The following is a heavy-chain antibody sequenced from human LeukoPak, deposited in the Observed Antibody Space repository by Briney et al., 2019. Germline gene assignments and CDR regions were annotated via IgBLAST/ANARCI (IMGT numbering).Heavy chain of an antibody. CDR1: GFTFSSYA. Sequence: PGGSLRLSCAASGFTFSSYAMHWVRQAPGKGLEWVAVILYDGSNKYYADSVKGRFTISRDNSKNTLYLQMNSLRAEDTAVYYCARDVLCSGGSCYYFDYWGQGTLVTVSS. CDR3: ARDVLCSGGSCYYFDY. V-gene: IGHV3-30*04. J-gene: IGHJ4*02. CDR2: ILYDGSNK. D-gene: IGHD2-15*01.